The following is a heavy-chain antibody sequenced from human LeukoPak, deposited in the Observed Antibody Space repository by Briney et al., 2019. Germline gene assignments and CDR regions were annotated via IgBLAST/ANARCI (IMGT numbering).Heavy chain of an antibody. CDR1: GGSISSGGYS. V-gene: IGHV4-30-2*01. Sequence: SQTLSLTCAVSGGSISSGGYSWSWIRQPPGKGLEWIGYIYHSGSINYNPSLKSRVTISVDTSKNQFSLRLTSVTAPDTAVYYCARGRREGSGWLGWFDPWGQGTLVTVSS. CDR2: IYHSGSI. CDR3: ARGRREGSGWLGWFDP. D-gene: IGHD6-19*01. J-gene: IGHJ5*02.